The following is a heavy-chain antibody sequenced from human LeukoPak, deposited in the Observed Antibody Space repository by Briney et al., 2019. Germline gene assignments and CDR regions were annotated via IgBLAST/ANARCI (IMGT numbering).Heavy chain of an antibody. CDR1: GFSFNIYG. V-gene: IGHV3-30*18. D-gene: IGHD2-2*01. CDR3: AKDRGACSSTSCYYFDY. CDR2: ISYDGSNK. Sequence: PGGSLRLSCAASGFSFNIYGMHWVRQAPGKGLEWVAVISYDGSNKYYADSVKGRFTISRDNSKNTLYLQMNSLRAEDTAVYYCAKDRGACSSTSCYYFDYWGQGTLVTVSS. J-gene: IGHJ4*02.